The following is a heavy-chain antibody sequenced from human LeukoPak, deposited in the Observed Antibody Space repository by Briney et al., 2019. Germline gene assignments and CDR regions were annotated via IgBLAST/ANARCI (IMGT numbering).Heavy chain of an antibody. J-gene: IGHJ1*01. CDR1: GFTFSSYG. CDR2: ISSSSSYI. V-gene: IGHV3-21*01. D-gene: IGHD1-1*01. CDR3: ARGRTSYGRGTPGYFQH. Sequence: GGSLRLSCAASGFTFSSYGMNWVRQAPGKGLEWVSSISSSSSYIYYADSVKGRFTISRDNAKNSLYLQMNSLRAEETAVYYYARGRTSYGRGTPGYFQHWGQGTLVTVSS.